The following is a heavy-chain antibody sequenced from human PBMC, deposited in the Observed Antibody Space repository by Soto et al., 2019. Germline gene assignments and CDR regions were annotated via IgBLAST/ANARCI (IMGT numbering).Heavy chain of an antibody. CDR1: GGTFSSYA. D-gene: IGHD2-15*01. CDR2: IIPIFGTA. V-gene: IGHV1-69*12. CDR3: ARDGGYCSGGSCLSHLDYYYYGMDV. J-gene: IGHJ6*02. Sequence: QVQLVQSGAAVKKPGSSVKVSCKASGGTFSSYAISWVRQAPGQGLEWMGGIIPIFGTANYAQKFQGRVTITADESTSTAYMGLSSLRSEDTAVYYCARDGGYCSGGSCLSHLDYYYYGMDVWGQGTTVTVSS.